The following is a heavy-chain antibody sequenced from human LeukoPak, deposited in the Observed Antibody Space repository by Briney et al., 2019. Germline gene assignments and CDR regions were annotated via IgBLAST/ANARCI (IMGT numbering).Heavy chain of an antibody. V-gene: IGHV4-30-2*01. J-gene: IGHJ5*02. CDR2: IFHSGSS. CDR3: ARELWFVNAPGSWFDP. Sequence: SSQTLSLTCAVSVDSISSGDYSWSWIRQPSGKGLEWIGYIFHSGSSYYNPSLKSRVTISVDKSKNQFSLRLTSVTAADTAVYYCARELWFVNAPGSWFDPWGQGTLVTVSS. CDR1: VDSISSGDYS. D-gene: IGHD3-10*01.